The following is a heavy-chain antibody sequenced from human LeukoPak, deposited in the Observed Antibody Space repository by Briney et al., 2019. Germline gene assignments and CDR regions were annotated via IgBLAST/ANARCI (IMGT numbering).Heavy chain of an antibody. CDR1: GGSISSGGYS. J-gene: IGHJ4*02. Sequence: TLSLTCAVSGGSISSGGYSWSWIRQPPGKGLEWIGYIYHSGSTYYNPPLKSRVTISVDRSKNQFSLKLSSVTAADTAVYYCARAAGYYDILTGYHPGTFDYWGQGTLVTVSS. CDR3: ARAAGYYDILTGYHPGTFDY. D-gene: IGHD3-9*01. V-gene: IGHV4-30-2*01. CDR2: IYHSGST.